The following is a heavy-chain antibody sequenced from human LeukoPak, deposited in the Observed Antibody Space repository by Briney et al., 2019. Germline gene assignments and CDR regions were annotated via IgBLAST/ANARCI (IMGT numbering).Heavy chain of an antibody. CDR1: GGSISTYY. D-gene: IGHD5-12*01. CDR3: ARGGGYASPIGY. CDR2: IYHSGST. V-gene: IGHV4-59*01. J-gene: IGHJ4*02. Sequence: SETLSLTCTLSGGSISTYYWSWIRQPPGKGLEWIGYIYHSGSTNYNPSLKSRVTISVDTSKNQFSLKLSSVTAADTAVYYFARGGGYASPIGYWGQGALVTVSS.